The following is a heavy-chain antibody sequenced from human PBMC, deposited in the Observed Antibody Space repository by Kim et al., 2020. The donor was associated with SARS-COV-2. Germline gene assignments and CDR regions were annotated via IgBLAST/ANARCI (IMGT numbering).Heavy chain of an antibody. V-gene: IGHV3-33*08. CDR1: GFTFSSYG. D-gene: IGHD5-18*01. J-gene: IGHJ6*02. CDR3: ARDRRQLWFFNIDRGSRGVMNRISGMDV. CDR2: IWYDGSNK. Sequence: GGSLRLSCAASGFTFSSYGMHWVRQAPGKGLEWVAVIWYDGSNKYYADSVKGRFTISRDNSKNTLYLQMNSMRAEDTAVYYCARDRRQLWFFNIDRGSRGVMNRISGMDVWGQRTTVTVSS.